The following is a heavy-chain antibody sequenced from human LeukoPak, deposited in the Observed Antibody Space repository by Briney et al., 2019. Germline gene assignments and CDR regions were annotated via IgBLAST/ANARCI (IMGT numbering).Heavy chain of an antibody. CDR1: GGSISSSSYY. CDR2: IYYSGST. CDR3: ARGARSQGFDY. V-gene: IGHV4-39*07. Sequence: RPSETLSLTCTVSGGSISSSSYYWGWIRQPPGKGLEWIGSIYYSGSTYYNPSLKSRVTISVDTSKNQFSLKLSSVTAADTAVYYCARGARSQGFDYWGQGTLVTVSS. J-gene: IGHJ4*02.